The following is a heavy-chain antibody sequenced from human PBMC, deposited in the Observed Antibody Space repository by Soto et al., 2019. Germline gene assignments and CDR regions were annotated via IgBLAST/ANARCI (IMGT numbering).Heavy chain of an antibody. CDR3: ARKCSSTSCHQFYYYYALDV. Sequence: GGSLRLSCAASGFTFSSYVMHWVRQAPGKGPEWVALISFDGSDKFYADSVKGRFTISRDNSKNTLYLQMNTLRPEDTAVYYCARKCSSTSCHQFYYYYALDVWGQGTTVTAP. D-gene: IGHD2-2*01. J-gene: IGHJ6*02. CDR1: GFTFSSYV. V-gene: IGHV3-30-3*01. CDR2: ISFDGSDK.